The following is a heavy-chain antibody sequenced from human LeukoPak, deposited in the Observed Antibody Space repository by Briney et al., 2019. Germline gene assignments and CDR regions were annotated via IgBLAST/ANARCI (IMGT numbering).Heavy chain of an antibody. Sequence: VASVKVSCKAPGYTFTSYGISWVRQAPGQGLEWMGWISAYNGNTNYARKLQGRVTMTTDTSTSTAYMELRSLRSDDTAVYYCAREQYSSSSGDYWGQGTLVTVSS. CDR2: ISAYNGNT. D-gene: IGHD6-6*01. V-gene: IGHV1-18*01. CDR1: GYTFTSYG. CDR3: AREQYSSSSGDY. J-gene: IGHJ4*02.